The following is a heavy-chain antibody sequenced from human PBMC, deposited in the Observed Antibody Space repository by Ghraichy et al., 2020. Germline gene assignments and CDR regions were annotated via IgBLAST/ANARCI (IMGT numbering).Heavy chain of an antibody. CDR2: IYYSGST. Sequence: SETQSLTCTVSGGSISSSSYYWGWIRQPPGKGLEWIGSIYYSGSTYYNPSLKSRVTISVDPSKNQFSLKLSSVTAAVTAVYYCARHDSSGYYPEYYFDYWGQGTLVTVSS. CDR3: ARHDSSGYYPEYYFDY. V-gene: IGHV4-39*01. D-gene: IGHD3-22*01. CDR1: GGSISSSSYY. J-gene: IGHJ4*02.